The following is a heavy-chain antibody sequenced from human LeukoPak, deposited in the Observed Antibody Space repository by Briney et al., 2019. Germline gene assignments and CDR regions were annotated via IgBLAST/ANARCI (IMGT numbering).Heavy chain of an antibody. V-gene: IGHV3-15*01. CDR1: GFTFSNAW. CDR3: TSRSYNWNDGDAFDI. Sequence: PGGSLRLSCAVSGFTFSNAWMSWVRQAPGKGLEWVGRIKSKTDGGTTDYAAPVKGRFTISRDDSKNTLYLQMNSLKTEDTAVYYCTSRSYNWNDGDAFDIWGQGTMVTVSS. D-gene: IGHD1-1*01. CDR2: IKSKTDGGTT. J-gene: IGHJ3*02.